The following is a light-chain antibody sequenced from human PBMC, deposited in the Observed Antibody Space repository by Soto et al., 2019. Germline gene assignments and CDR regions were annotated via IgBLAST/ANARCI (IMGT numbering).Light chain of an antibody. CDR2: NNN. Sequence: QSVLTQPPSASGTPGQRVIISCSGSRSNIGSNTVNWYQQLPGTAPKLLIYNNNQRPSGVPDRFSGSKSGTSVSLAISGLQSEDEADYYCAAWDDSLNGVVFGGGTKLTVL. J-gene: IGLJ3*02. CDR3: AAWDDSLNGVV. V-gene: IGLV1-44*01. CDR1: RSNIGSNT.